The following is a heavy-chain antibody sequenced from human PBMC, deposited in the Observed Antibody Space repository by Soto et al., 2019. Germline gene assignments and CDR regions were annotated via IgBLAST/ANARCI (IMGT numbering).Heavy chain of an antibody. J-gene: IGHJ3*02. CDR2: IWYDGSNK. D-gene: IGHD6-25*01. V-gene: IGHV3-33*01. CDR3: ARGGNDAFDI. Sequence: QVQLVESGGGVVQPGRSLRLSCAASGFTFSSYGMHWVRQAPGKGLEWVAAIWYDGSNKYYADSVKGRFTISRDNSKNTLYLQMNSLRAEDTAVYYCARGGNDAFDICGQGTMVTVSS. CDR1: GFTFSSYG.